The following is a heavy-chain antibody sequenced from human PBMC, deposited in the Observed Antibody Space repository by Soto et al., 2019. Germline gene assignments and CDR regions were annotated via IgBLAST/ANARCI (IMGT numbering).Heavy chain of an antibody. J-gene: IGHJ6*03. D-gene: IGHD3-10*01. CDR1: GFTFSSYA. Sequence: GESLKISCAASGFTFSSYAMSWVRQAPGKGLEWVSAISGSGGSTYYADSVKGRFTISRDNSKNTLYLQMNSLRAEDTAVYYCAKVATMVRGVLNYYYYMDVWGKGTTVTVSS. CDR3: AKVATMVRGVLNYYYYMDV. CDR2: ISGSGGST. V-gene: IGHV3-23*01.